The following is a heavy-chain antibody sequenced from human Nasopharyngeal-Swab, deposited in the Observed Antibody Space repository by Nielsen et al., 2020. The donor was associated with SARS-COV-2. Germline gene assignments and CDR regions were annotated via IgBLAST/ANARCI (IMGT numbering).Heavy chain of an antibody. CDR3: ARDPGEGGVGGNPDY. Sequence: WIRQPPGKGLEWVAVIWYDGSNKYYADSVKGRFTISRDNSKNTLYLQMNSLRAEDTAVYYCARDPGEGGVGGNPDYWGQGTLVTVSS. D-gene: IGHD3-16*01. CDR2: IWYDGSNK. V-gene: IGHV3-33*01. J-gene: IGHJ4*02.